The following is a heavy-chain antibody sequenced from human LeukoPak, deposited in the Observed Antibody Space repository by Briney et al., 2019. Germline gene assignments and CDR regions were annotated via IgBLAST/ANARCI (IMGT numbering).Heavy chain of an antibody. CDR2: ISYDGSEK. CDR3: ATDRGWYFQY. V-gene: IGHV3-30*03. Sequence: GTSLRLSCATSGFAFSTSGMHWVRQAPDTGLEWVAFISYDGSEKYCADSVRGRFTVSRDNSKSTLFLQMNSLRPEDTAVFYCATDRGWYFQYWGQGTLVTVSS. CDR1: GFAFSTSG. J-gene: IGHJ4*02. D-gene: IGHD6-19*01.